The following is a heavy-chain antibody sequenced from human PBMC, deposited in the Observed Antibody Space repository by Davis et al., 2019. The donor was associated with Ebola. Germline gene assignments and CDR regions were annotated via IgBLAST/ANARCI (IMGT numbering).Heavy chain of an antibody. J-gene: IGHJ6*02. D-gene: IGHD2-8*01. CDR2: ISGSGGST. CDR3: AKIAYCTNGVCSTGYYGLDV. CDR1: GFTFSSYA. Sequence: GESLKISCAASGFTFSSYAMSWVRQAPGKGLEWVSAISGSGGSTYYADSVKGRFTISRDNSKNTLYLQMNSLRAEDTAVYYCAKIAYCTNGVCSTGYYGLDVWGQGTTVTVSS. V-gene: IGHV3-23*01.